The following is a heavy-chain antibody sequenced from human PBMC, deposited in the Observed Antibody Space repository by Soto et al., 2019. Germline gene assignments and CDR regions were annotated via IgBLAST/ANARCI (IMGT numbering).Heavy chain of an antibody. CDR2: INHSGTP. V-gene: IGHV4-34*01. Sequence: QVQLQQWGAGLLKPSETLSLTCAVYGGSFSGYYWTWIRQPPGKGLEWIGEINHSGTPNYNPSLKSRVNVSVDTSKIQFSRKLSSVTAADTAMYYCRRSAYEGRDAFDIWGQGTMVTVSS. CDR3: RRSAYEGRDAFDI. D-gene: IGHD5-12*01. J-gene: IGHJ3*02. CDR1: GGSFSGYY.